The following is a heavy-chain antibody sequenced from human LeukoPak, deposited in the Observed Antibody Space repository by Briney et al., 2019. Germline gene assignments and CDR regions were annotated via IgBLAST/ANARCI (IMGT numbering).Heavy chain of an antibody. D-gene: IGHD3-16*01. CDR3: ARRGIWDLQIGNWFDP. CDR2: IYSSGNI. CDR1: GDSITTNSYW. Sequence: SETLSLTCSISGDSITTNSYWWGWIRQSPGKGLEWIGSIYSSGNIYYHPSLKTRTTISPDTSKNQYSLRLTSVTAADTAIYHCARRGIWDLQIGNWFDPWGQGILVIVSS. J-gene: IGHJ5*02. V-gene: IGHV4-39*01.